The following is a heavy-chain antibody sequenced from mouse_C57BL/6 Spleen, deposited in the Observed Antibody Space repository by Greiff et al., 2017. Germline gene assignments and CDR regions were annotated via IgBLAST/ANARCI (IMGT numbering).Heavy chain of an antibody. J-gene: IGHJ3*01. CDR3: AREWYYYGSRWFAY. D-gene: IGHD1-1*01. V-gene: IGHV1-55*01. CDR2: IYPGSGST. CDR1: GYTFTSYW. Sequence: VQLQQPGAELVKPGASVKMSCKASGYTFTSYWITWVKQRPGQGLEWIGDIYPGSGSTNYNEKFKSKATLTVDTSSSTAYMQLSSLTSEDSAVYDCAREWYYYGSRWFAYWGQGTLVTVSA.